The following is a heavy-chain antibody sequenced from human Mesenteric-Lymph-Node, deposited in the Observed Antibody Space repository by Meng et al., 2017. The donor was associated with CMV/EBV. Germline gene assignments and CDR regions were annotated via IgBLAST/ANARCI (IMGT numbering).Heavy chain of an antibody. J-gene: IGHJ4*02. D-gene: IGHD4-23*01. CDR3: ARHQRWLKSEGGFNY. V-gene: IGHV4-34*01. Sequence: QGQLQQSGAGLLKPSETLSPPCAVYGGSFSGYYWSWIRQPPGKGLEWIGEINHSGSTNYNPSLKSRVTISVDTSKNQFSLKLSSVTAADTAVYYCARHQRWLKSEGGFNYWGQGTLVTVSS. CDR1: GGSFSGYY. CDR2: INHSGST.